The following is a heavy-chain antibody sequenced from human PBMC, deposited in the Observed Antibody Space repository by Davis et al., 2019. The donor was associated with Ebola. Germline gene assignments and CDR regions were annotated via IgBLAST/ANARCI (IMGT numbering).Heavy chain of an antibody. D-gene: IGHD1-14*01. CDR2: IRSKANSYAT. CDR1: GFTFSSYG. V-gene: IGHV3-73*01. Sequence: GGSLRLSCAASGFTFSSYGMHWVRQASGKGLEWVGRIRSKANSYATAYAASVKGRFTISRDDSKNTAYLQMNSLRAEDTAVYYCASAGHYYYYYGMDVWGQGTTVTVSS. CDR3: ASAGHYYYYYGMDV. J-gene: IGHJ6*02.